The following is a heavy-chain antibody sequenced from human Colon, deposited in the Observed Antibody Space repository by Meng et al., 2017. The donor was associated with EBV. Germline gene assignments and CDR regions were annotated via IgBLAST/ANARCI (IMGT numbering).Heavy chain of an antibody. V-gene: IGHV4-4*02. CDR1: GTSISTSNW. CDR3: ARDGGVTHIP. D-gene: IGHD2-8*02. Sequence: VRRQGSGAGLVKPSGTLSLPCAVSGTSISTSNWWRWIRQSPGEGLEWIGAIYHNGQTNYNPSLKSRVSMSVDESKNEFSLNLKSVTAADTAVYYCARDGGVTHIPWGQGVLVTVSS. J-gene: IGHJ5*02. CDR2: IYHNGQT.